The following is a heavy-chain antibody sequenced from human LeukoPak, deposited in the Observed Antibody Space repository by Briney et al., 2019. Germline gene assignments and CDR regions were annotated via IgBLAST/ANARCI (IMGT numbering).Heavy chain of an antibody. Sequence: GASVKVSCKASGGTFSSYAISWVRQAPGQGLEWMGGIIPIFGTANYAQKFQGRVTITADESTSTAYMELSSLRSEDTAVYYCATDLLPELLGVGATYWGQGTLVTVSS. D-gene: IGHD1-26*01. CDR1: GGTFSSYA. CDR3: ATDLLPELLGVGATY. CDR2: IIPIFGTA. V-gene: IGHV1-69*13. J-gene: IGHJ4*02.